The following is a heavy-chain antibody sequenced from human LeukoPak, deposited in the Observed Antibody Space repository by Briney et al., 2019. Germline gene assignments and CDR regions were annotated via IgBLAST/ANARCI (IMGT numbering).Heavy chain of an antibody. Sequence: SETPSLTRPVSGGPLTSIYYYLGWIRPPPGEGLGGVGNIYYFGSTYYNPSLRSRVTISVDTSKNQFSLKLSSVTAADTALYYCARMTCGGGTCWWFDPWGQGTLVTVSS. CDR3: ARMTCGGGTCWWFDP. CDR2: IYYFGST. V-gene: IGHV4-39*01. D-gene: IGHD2-15*01. J-gene: IGHJ5*02. CDR1: GGPLTSIYYY.